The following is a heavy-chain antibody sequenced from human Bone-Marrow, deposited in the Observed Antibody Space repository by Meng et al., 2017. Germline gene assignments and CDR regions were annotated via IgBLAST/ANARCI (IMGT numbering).Heavy chain of an antibody. D-gene: IGHD3-10*01. V-gene: IGHV3-30*04. CDR3: ARDSPLGEADY. CDR1: GFTFSSYA. CDR2: ISYDGSNK. Sequence: GGSLRLSCAASGFTFSSYAMHWVRQAPGKGLEWVAVISYDGSNKYYADSVKGRFTISRDNSKNTLYLQMNSLRAEDTAVYYSARDSPLGEADYWGQETPVTVSS. J-gene: IGHJ4*02.